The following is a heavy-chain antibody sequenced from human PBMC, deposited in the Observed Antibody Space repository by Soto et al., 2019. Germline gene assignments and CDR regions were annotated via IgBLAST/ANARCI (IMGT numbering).Heavy chain of an antibody. J-gene: IGHJ5*02. Sequence: GASVKVSCKASGYTFTSYGIHWVRQAPGQRLEWMGWINAANGDTKYSPKFQGRVTITRDTSASTAYMELSSLRSEDTAVYYCVRMQVSATGIDWIDPWGQVTLVTVSS. CDR3: VRMQVSATGIDWIDP. V-gene: IGHV1-3*01. CDR2: INAANGDT. D-gene: IGHD6-13*01. CDR1: GYTFTSYG.